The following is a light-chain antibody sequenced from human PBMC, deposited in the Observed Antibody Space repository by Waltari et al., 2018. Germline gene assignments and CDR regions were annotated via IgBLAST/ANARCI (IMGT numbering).Light chain of an antibody. CDR3: QQYDGEVVT. J-gene: IGKJ4*01. CDR2: GTS. CDR1: CMVTGSA. Sequence: ASCMVTGSALTWYQRKLAQAPRLLIYGTSSRGTGIPDRFSGSGSGTDFTLTISRLVPEDFSVYYCQQYDGEVVTFGGGTKVEI. V-gene: IGKV3-20*01.